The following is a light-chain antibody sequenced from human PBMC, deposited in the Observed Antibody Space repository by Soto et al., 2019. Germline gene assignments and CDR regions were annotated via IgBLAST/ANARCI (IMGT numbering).Light chain of an antibody. CDR1: SGHRSYN. CDR3: ETWDSNTRV. Sequence: QSVLTQSSSASASLGSSVKLTCTLNSGHRSYNIAWHQQQTGKAPRCLMKLEGSGSYRKGSGVPDRFAGSSSGADRCLTIAALLSEDEADYYFETWDSNTRVFGTATKVTVL. V-gene: IGLV4-60*03. J-gene: IGLJ1*01. CDR2: LEGSGSY.